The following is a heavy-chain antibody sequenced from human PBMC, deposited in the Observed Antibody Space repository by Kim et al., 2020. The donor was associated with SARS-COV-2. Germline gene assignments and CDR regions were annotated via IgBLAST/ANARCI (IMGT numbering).Heavy chain of an antibody. CDR3: ARDGYYGSGSYYVSDAFDV. CDR2: LSYDGTNK. V-gene: IGHV3-30-3*01. J-gene: IGHJ3*01. CDR1: EFTFSSYA. D-gene: IGHD3-10*01. Sequence: GGSLRLSCAASEFTFSSYAMHWVRQAPGKGLEWVALLSYDGTNKYYADSMKGRFTISRDNSKNTLYLQMNRLRAEDTAVYYCARDGYYGSGSYYVSDAFDVWGQGTMVTVSS.